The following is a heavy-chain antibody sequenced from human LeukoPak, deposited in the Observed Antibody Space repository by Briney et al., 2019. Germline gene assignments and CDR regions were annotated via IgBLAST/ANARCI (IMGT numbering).Heavy chain of an antibody. J-gene: IGHJ3*02. D-gene: IGHD3-10*01. V-gene: IGHV4-38-2*02. CDR1: GYSISSGYY. CDR2: IYHSGST. CDR3: ARSQLWFGDAFDI. Sequence: PSQTLSLTCTVSGYSISSGYYWGWIRQPPGKGLEWIGSIYHSGSTYYNPSLKSRVTISVDTSKNQFSLKPSSVTAADTAVYYCARSQLWFGDAFDIWGQGTMVTVSS.